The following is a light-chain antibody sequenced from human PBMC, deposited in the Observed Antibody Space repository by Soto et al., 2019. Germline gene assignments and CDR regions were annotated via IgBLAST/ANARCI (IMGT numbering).Light chain of an antibody. CDR1: QGIYSW. CDR3: QQYNTNSWT. J-gene: IGKJ1*01. Sequence: DIQMTQSPSTLSASVGDRVTITCRASQGIYSWLAWYQQKPGKAPKLLIYLASSLESGVPSRFSGSGSGTEFTLTISSLQPDDFATYYCQQYNTNSWTFGQGTKVE. CDR2: LAS. V-gene: IGKV1-5*03.